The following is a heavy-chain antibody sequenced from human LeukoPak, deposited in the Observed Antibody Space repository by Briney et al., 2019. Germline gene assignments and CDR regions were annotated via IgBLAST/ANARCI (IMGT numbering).Heavy chain of an antibody. CDR1: GYTFTGYY. Sequence: VASVKVSCKASGYTFTGYYMHWVRQAPGQGLEWMGWINPNSGGTNYAQKFQGRVTMTRDTSISTAYMELSRLRSDDTAVYYCARNRRLVEAFWYFDLWGRGTLVTVSS. J-gene: IGHJ2*01. D-gene: IGHD6-19*01. V-gene: IGHV1-2*02. CDR3: ARNRRLVEAFWYFDL. CDR2: INPNSGGT.